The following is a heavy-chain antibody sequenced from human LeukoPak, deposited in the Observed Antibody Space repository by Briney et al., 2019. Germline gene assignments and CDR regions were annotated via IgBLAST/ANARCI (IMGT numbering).Heavy chain of an antibody. CDR3: AKDPIAAAGDWCVP. D-gene: IGHD6-13*01. Sequence: GGSLRLSCAASGFTFSSYATRRVRQGPGEGLEWVSAICGSGGGTSSADSVRGRFTISRDNSKNTLYLQMNSLRAEDTAVYYCAKDPIAAAGDWCVPWGQETLVTVSS. CDR2: ICGSGGGT. CDR1: GFTFSSYA. V-gene: IGHV3-23*01. J-gene: IGHJ5*02.